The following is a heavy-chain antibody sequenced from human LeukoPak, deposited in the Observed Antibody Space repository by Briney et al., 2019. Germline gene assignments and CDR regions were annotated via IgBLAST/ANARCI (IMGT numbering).Heavy chain of an antibody. CDR1: GGPISSTSYY. D-gene: IGHD6-13*01. CDR3: ARRGQAAGSKGAFDY. V-gene: IGHV4-39*01. J-gene: IGHJ4*02. Sequence: SETLSLTCTVSGGPISSTSYYWAWIRQPPGRGLEWIGSIDYSGTTYYNPSLKSRVTISVDTSKNQFSLKLGSVTASDTAKYFCARRGQAAGSKGAFDYWGQGTLVTVSS. CDR2: IDYSGTT.